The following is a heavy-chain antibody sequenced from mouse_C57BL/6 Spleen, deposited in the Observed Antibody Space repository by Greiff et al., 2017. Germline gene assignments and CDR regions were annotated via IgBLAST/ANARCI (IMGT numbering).Heavy chain of an antibody. J-gene: IGHJ3*01. Sequence: VQLQQSGPELVKPGASVKISCKASGYAFSSSWMNWVKQRPGKGLEWIGRIYPGDGDTNYNGKFKGKATLTADKSSSTAYMQLSNLTSEDSAVYFCANPGTRFAYWGQGTLVTVSA. CDR2: IYPGDGDT. CDR1: GYAFSSSW. V-gene: IGHV1-82*01. CDR3: ANPGTRFAY. D-gene: IGHD4-1*01.